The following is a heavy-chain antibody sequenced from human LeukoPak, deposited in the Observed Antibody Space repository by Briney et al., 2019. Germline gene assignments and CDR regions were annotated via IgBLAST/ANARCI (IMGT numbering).Heavy chain of an antibody. CDR1: GGSFSGYY. V-gene: IGHV4-34*01. Sequence: SETLSLTCAFYGGSFSGYYWSWIRQPPGKGLEWIGEINHSGSTNYNPSLKSRVTISVDTSKNQFSLKLSSVTAADTAVYYCAREAKRMVRGVRGGDCWGQGTLVTVSS. J-gene: IGHJ4*02. CDR3: AREAKRMVRGVRGGDC. D-gene: IGHD3-10*01. CDR2: INHSGST.